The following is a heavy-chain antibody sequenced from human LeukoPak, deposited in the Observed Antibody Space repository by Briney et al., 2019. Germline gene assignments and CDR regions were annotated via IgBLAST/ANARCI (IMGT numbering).Heavy chain of an antibody. CDR2: INPNSGGT. V-gene: IGHV1-2*02. J-gene: IGHJ4*02. Sequence: ASVKVSCKPSGYTFTGYYLHWVRQAPGQGLEWMGWINPNSGGTNYAQKFQGRVTMTRDTSISTAYMELSRLRSDDTAVYYCAGLGHIVGPTGTDYWGQGTLVTVSS. CDR3: AGLGHIVGPTGTDY. D-gene: IGHD1-26*01. CDR1: GYTFTGYY.